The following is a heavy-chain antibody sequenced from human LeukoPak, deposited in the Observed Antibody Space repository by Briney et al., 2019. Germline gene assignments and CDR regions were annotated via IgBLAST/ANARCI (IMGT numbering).Heavy chain of an antibody. CDR3: AKYFASGSYYKLPH. CDR1: GFTFSSYA. D-gene: IGHD3-10*01. V-gene: IGHV3-23*01. Sequence: GGSLRLSCAASGFTFSSYAMSWVRQAPGKGLEWVSTISGSGAYTSYADSVKGRFTISRDNSKNTLYLQMNSLRAEDTAVYYCAKYFASGSYYKLPHWGQGTLVTVSS. J-gene: IGHJ1*01. CDR2: ISGSGAYT.